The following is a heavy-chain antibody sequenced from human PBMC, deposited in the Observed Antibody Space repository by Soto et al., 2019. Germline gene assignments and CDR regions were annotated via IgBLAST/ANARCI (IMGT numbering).Heavy chain of an antibody. D-gene: IGHD4-17*01. CDR3: ARIXXXDYVHWTFDL. CDR2: IFSNDEE. CDR1: GFSLNNERMG. Sequence: QVTLKESGPVLVKPTETLTLTCTVSGFSLNNERMGVSWIRQPPGKALEWLAHIFSNDEESYSTSLRSRLTISRXTSKSQVVLXMTNMDPVDTATYRCARIXXXDYVHWTFDLWGRGTLVTVSS. J-gene: IGHJ2*01. V-gene: IGHV2-26*01.